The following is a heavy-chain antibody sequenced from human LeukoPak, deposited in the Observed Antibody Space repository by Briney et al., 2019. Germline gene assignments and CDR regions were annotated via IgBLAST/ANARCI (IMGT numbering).Heavy chain of an antibody. D-gene: IGHD6-25*01. V-gene: IGHV3-23*01. J-gene: IGHJ2*01. CDR1: GFTFSKHA. CDR2: ISISGDGT. Sequence: PGGSLRLSCAASGFTFSKHAMSWVRQAPGKGLEWVPVISISGDGTYYADSVKGRFTISRDNSTNTPYMQMKSLRAEDTAVYYCARRPASLGYFDVWGRGTLVTVSS. CDR3: ARRPASLGYFDV.